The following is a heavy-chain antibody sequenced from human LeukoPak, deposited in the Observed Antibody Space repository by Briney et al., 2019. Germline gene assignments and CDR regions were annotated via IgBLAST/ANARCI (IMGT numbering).Heavy chain of an antibody. D-gene: IGHD3-10*01. CDR2: INPSGGST. Sequence: ASVKVSFKASGYTFTSYYMHWVRQAPGQGLEWMGIINPSGGSTSYAQKFQGRVTMTRDTSTSTVYMELSSLRSEDTAVYYCARATVLLGIDYWGQGTLVTVSS. J-gene: IGHJ4*02. V-gene: IGHV1-46*01. CDR3: ARATVLLGIDY. CDR1: GYTFTSYY.